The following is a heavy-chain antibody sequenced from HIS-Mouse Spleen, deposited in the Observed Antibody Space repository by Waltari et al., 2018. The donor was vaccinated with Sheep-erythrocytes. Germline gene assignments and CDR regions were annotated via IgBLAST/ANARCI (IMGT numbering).Heavy chain of an antibody. CDR3: ARVSVAARFDY. CDR1: GGSISSSSYY. CDR2: IYYSGTT. D-gene: IGHD6-6*01. V-gene: IGHV4-39*07. Sequence: QLQLQESGPGLVKPSETLSLTCTVSGGSISSSSYYWGWIRQPPGKGLEWIGSIYYSGTTDSTPSLQSRVTISVDTSKNQFSLKLSSVTAADTAVYYCARVSVAARFDYWGQGTLVTVSS. J-gene: IGHJ4*02.